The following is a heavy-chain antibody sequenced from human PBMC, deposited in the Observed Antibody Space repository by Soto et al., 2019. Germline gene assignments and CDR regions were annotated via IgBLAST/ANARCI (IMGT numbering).Heavy chain of an antibody. CDR3: CGRGGDSLQDI. D-gene: IGHD4-17*01. V-gene: IGHV3-73*01. CDR1: GFNFSGSA. Sequence: EVQLVESGGDFVQPGGSLKLSCTGLGFNFSGSALHWVRQPSGKGLEWVGRIRGRAKKYATSYAASVRGRFYLSRDDSKNTAFLQMNSLRDEDTGVYFCCGRGGDSLQDIWGQGTLVTVSS. J-gene: IGHJ4*02. CDR2: IRGRAKKYAT.